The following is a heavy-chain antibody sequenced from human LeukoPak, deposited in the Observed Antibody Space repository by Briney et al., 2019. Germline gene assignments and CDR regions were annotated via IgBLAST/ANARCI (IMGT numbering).Heavy chain of an antibody. D-gene: IGHD6-13*01. V-gene: IGHV1-18*01. CDR1: GYTFTSYG. CDR2: ISAYNGNT. J-gene: IGHJ6*02. Sequence: ASVKVSCKASGYTFTSYGISWVRQAPGQGLEWMGWISAYNGNTNYAQKLQGRVTMTTDTSTSTAYMELRGLRSDDTAVYYCARDRSSWTYGMDVWGQGTTVTVSS. CDR3: ARDRSSWTYGMDV.